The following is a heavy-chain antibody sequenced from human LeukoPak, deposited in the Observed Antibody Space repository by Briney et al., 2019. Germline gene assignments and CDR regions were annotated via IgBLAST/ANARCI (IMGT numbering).Heavy chain of an antibody. Sequence: SETLSLTCTVSGGSIGSYYWSWIRQPPGKGLEWIGYIYTSGSTNYNPSLKSRVTISVDTSKNQFSLKLSSVTAADTAVYYCAGQGSAAQLLWVFEIWGQGKMVTVFS. D-gene: IGHD2-2*01. J-gene: IGHJ3*02. CDR2: IYTSGST. CDR1: GGSIGSYY. V-gene: IGHV4-4*09. CDR3: AGQGSAAQLLWVFEI.